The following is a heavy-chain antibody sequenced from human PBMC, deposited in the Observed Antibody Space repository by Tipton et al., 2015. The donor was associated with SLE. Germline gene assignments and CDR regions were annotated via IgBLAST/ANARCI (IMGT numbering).Heavy chain of an antibody. D-gene: IGHD6-19*01. CDR3: AKSVAVRPKFDN. J-gene: IGHJ4*02. CDR2: ISHNGGT. CDR1: GDSLSDSY. Sequence: LRLSCTVSGDSLSDSYWSWIRQPPGERLEWLGYISHNGGTAYNPSLSSRVTISIDTSKKQFSLRLRSATAADTAVYYRAKSVAVRPKFDNWGQGALVTVSS. V-gene: IGHV4-4*09.